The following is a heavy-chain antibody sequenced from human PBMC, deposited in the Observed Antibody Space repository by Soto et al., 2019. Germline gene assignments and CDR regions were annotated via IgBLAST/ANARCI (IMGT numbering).Heavy chain of an antibody. D-gene: IGHD2-21*01. V-gene: IGHV4-39*07. CDR2: MYYSGTS. CDR1: GDSISSGGSY. Sequence: SEPLSLTCTFSGDSISSGGSYCSRIRQHPGKGLEWIGSMYYSGTSSYNPSLKSRVTVSVDTAKNQFSLKLSSVTAADTAMYYCARLAMAIRRGYYGMAACGQGTT. CDR3: ARLAMAIRRGYYGMAA. J-gene: IGHJ6*02.